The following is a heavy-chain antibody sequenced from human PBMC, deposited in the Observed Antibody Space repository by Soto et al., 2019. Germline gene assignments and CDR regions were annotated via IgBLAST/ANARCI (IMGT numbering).Heavy chain of an antibody. CDR1: GYRFTSYW. CDR2: IYPGDSDT. V-gene: IGHV5-51*01. D-gene: IGHD2-2*01. Sequence: KISCKGSGYRFTSYWIGWVRQMPGKGLEWMGIIYPGDSDTRYSPSFQGQVTISADKSISTAYLQWSSLKASDTAMYYCARHKDCSSTSCDYYYYMDVWGKGTTVTVSS. CDR3: ARHKDCSSTSCDYYYYMDV. J-gene: IGHJ6*03.